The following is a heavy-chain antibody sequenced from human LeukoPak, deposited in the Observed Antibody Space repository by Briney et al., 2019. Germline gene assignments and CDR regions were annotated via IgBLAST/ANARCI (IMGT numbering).Heavy chain of an antibody. V-gene: IGHV1-18*01. Sequence: ASVKVSCKASGGTFSSYAISWVRQAPGQGLEWMGWISAYNGNTNYAQKLQGRVTMTTDTSTSTAYMELRSLRSDDTAVYYCARTGDYDNYYMDVWGKGTTVTVSS. D-gene: IGHD4-17*01. J-gene: IGHJ6*03. CDR2: ISAYNGNT. CDR1: GGTFSSYA. CDR3: ARTGDYDNYYMDV.